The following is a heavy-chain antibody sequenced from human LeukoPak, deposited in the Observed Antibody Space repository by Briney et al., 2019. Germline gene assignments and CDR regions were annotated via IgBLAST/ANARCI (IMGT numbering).Heavy chain of an antibody. D-gene: IGHD3-22*01. CDR2: IYYSGST. V-gene: IGHV4-59*08. CDR3: ARLQYYDSSGYYFDY. J-gene: IGHJ4*02. CDR1: GGSISSYY. Sequence: PSETLSLTCTVSGGSISSYYWSWIRQPPGKGLEWIGYIYYSGSTNHNPSLKSRVTISVDTSKNLFSLKLSSVTAADTAVYYCARLQYYDSSGYYFDYWGQGTLVTVSS.